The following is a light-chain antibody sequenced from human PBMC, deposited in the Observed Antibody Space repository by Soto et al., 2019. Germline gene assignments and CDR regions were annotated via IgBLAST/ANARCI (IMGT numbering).Light chain of an antibody. CDR1: QSVLYSSANKTY. Sequence: DIVMTQSPDSLAVSLDERATINCKSSQSVLYSSANKTYLAWYQQKPGQPPKLLIYWASTRESGVPDRFSGSGSETDFTLTISSLQAEDVAVYYCQQYFLTPYTFVQGTKLEI. J-gene: IGKJ2*01. CDR2: WAS. V-gene: IGKV4-1*01. CDR3: QQYFLTPYT.